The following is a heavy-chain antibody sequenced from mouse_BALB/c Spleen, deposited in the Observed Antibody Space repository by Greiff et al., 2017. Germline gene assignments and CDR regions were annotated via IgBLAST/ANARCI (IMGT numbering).Heavy chain of an antibody. CDR2: ISDGGSYT. J-gene: IGHJ4*01. CDR1: GFTFSDYY. CDR3: ARVGLPLAMDY. D-gene: IGHD2-4*01. V-gene: IGHV5-4*02. Sequence: DVKLVESGGGLVKPGGSLKLSCAASGFTFSDYYMYWVRQTPEKRLEWVATISDGGSYTYYPDSVKGRFTISRDNAKNNLYLQMSSLKSEDTAMYYCARVGLPLAMDYWGQGTSVTVSS.